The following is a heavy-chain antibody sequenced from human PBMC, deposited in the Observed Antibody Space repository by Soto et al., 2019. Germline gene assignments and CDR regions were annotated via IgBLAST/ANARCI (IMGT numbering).Heavy chain of an antibody. Sequence: SETQSLTCAVYGGNFRGLCCTWIRQPPGTGLEWIGEINHSGSTNYNPSLKSRVTISVDTSKNQFSLKLTSVTAADTAVYYCARDKITGLFDYWGHGTLVTVSS. D-gene: IGHD2-8*02. J-gene: IGHJ4*01. CDR2: INHSGST. CDR3: ARDKITGLFDY. V-gene: IGHV4-34*01. CDR1: GGNFRGLC.